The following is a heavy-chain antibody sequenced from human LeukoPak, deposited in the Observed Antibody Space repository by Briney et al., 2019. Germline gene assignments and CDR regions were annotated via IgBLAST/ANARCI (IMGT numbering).Heavy chain of an antibody. J-gene: IGHJ3*02. CDR1: GGSISSSSYY. V-gene: IGHV4-39*07. Sequence: SETLSLTCTVSGGSISSSSYYWGWIRQPPGKGLEWIGSIYYSGSTYYNPSLKSRVTISVDTSKNQFSLQLNSVTPEDTALYYCARGGLVRGTINSLIGFDIWGQGIMVTVSS. CDR3: ARGGLVRGTINSLIGFDI. D-gene: IGHD3-10*01. CDR2: IYYSGST.